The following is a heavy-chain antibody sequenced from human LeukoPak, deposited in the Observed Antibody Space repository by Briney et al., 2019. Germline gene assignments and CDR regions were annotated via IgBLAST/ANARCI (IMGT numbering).Heavy chain of an antibody. V-gene: IGHV4-59*08. CDR3: ARLRFGGNSYFDY. J-gene: IGHJ4*02. CDR1: GGSISSYY. D-gene: IGHD4-23*01. Sequence: PSETLSLTCTVSGGSISSYYWSWIRQPPGKGLEWIGYIYCSGSTNYNPSLRSRVTISVDTSKNQFSLKLSSVTAADTAVYYCARLRFGGNSYFDYWGQETLVTVSS. CDR2: IYCSGST.